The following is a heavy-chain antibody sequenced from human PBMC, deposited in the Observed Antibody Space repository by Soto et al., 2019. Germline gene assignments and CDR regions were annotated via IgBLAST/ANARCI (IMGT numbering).Heavy chain of an antibody. CDR3: ARGRPGSGWAFDY. J-gene: IGHJ4*02. D-gene: IGHD6-19*01. CDR2: LIDGGDDK. V-gene: IGHV3-23*01. CDR1: GFAFTRDA. Sequence: EVQMLESGGGLVQPGGSLRVCCARSGFAFTRDAMSWVRQFPGKGLECVLSLIDGGDDKVYAHSLAGRFTISSDNSKNTLYLQMNSLRAEDTAIYFCARGRPGSGWAFDYWGQGILVTVSS.